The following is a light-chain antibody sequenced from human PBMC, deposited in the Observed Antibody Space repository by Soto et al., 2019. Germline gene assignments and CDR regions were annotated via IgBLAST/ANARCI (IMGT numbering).Light chain of an antibody. J-gene: IGKJ1*01. CDR3: QQYRT. V-gene: IGKV3-20*01. CDR1: QSVSSSY. CDR2: GAS. Sequence: EIVLTQSPGTLSLSPGERATLSCRASQSVSSSYLAWYQQKPGQAPRLLIYGASSRATVIPDRFSGSGSGTDFTLTISRLEPEDFAVYYCQQYRTFGQGTKVEIK.